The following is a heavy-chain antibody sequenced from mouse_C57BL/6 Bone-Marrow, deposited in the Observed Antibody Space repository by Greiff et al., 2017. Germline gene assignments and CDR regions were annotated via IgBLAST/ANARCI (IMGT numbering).Heavy chain of an antibody. CDR2: IYPGDGDT. J-gene: IGHJ4*01. Sequence: QVQLQQSGPELVKPGASVKISCKASGYAFSSSWMNWVKQRPGKGLEWIGRIYPGDGDTNYNGKFKGKATLTADKSSSTAYMQLSSLTSEDSAVYFCARGGSPCAMDYWGQGTSVTVSS. CDR1: GYAFSSSW. CDR3: ARGGSPCAMDY. V-gene: IGHV1-82*01.